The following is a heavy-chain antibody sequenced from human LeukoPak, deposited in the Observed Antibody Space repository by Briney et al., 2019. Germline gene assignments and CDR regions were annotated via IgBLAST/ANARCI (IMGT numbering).Heavy chain of an antibody. Sequence: GGSLRLSCAASGFTFDDYGIRWVRPAPRKGLEGVSGINWNGGSTGYADSVQGRFTISRDNAKNSLYLQMNSLRAEDTALYYCAREPAAFDIWGQGTMVTVSS. J-gene: IGHJ3*02. CDR1: GFTFDDYG. V-gene: IGHV3-20*04. CDR2: INWNGGST. CDR3: AREPAAFDI.